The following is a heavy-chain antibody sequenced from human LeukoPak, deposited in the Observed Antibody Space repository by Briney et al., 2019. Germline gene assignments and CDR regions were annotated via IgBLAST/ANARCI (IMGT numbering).Heavy chain of an antibody. J-gene: IGHJ6*03. D-gene: IGHD2-15*01. CDR1: VGSLGTYY. V-gene: IGHV4-59*08. Sequence: SETLCLIRAVSVGSLGTYYWSGVRQSPGKGLEGVGYIYVTGNRYNPFLQSRVTISVDTSRNQFFLTMSSVTAADTAVYYCARHIGGGSEDMDVWGKGTKVTVSS. CDR3: ARHIGGGSEDMDV. CDR2: IYVTGNR.